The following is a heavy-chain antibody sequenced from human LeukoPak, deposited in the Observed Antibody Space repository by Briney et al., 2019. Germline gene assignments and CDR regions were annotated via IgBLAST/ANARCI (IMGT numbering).Heavy chain of an antibody. CDR2: IKRKTDGGTT. Sequence: GGSLRLSCAASGFTFSNAWMSWVRQAPGKGLEWVGRIKRKTDGGTTDYAAPVKGRFTISRDDSKNTLYLQMNNLKTEDTAVYYCTTFDYAAFDHWGQGTLVTVSS. V-gene: IGHV3-15*01. D-gene: IGHD4-17*01. J-gene: IGHJ4*02. CDR1: GFTFSNAW. CDR3: TTFDYAAFDH.